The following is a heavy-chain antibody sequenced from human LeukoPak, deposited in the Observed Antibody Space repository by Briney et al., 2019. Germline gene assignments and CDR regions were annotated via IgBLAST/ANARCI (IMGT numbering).Heavy chain of an antibody. V-gene: IGHV3-30*04. Sequence: GGSLRLSCAASGFTFSTYSMHWVRQAPGKGLEWVAIISYDGSNKYYADCVKGRFTISRDNSKNTLSLQMNSLRADDTAVYYCARDWTRYCSGGTCYSFDYWGQGTLVTVSS. J-gene: IGHJ4*02. D-gene: IGHD2-15*01. CDR3: ARDWTRYCSGGTCYSFDY. CDR2: ISYDGSNK. CDR1: GFTFSTYS.